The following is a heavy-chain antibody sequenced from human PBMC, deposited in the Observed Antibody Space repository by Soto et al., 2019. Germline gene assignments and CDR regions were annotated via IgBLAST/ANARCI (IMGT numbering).Heavy chain of an antibody. J-gene: IGHJ4*02. CDR3: ARQEFGDFDY. V-gene: IGHV4-39*01. CDR2: IYYSGST. Sequence: QLQLQESGPGLVKPSETLSLTCTVSGGSISSSSYYWGWIRQPPGTGLEWIVSIYYSGSTYYNPSLKSRVTICVDTSNNQFSLKLSSVTAADTAVYYCARQEFGDFDYWGQGTLVTVSS. CDR1: GGSISSSSYY. D-gene: IGHD3-10*01.